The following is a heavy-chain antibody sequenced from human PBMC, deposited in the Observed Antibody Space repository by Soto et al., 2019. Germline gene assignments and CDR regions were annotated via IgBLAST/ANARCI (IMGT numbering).Heavy chain of an antibody. CDR1: VFTCTNAW. J-gene: IGHJ4*02. CDR3: TTIVLVPFDH. Sequence: WWSLRLSCLTSVFTCTNAWMNWFRLTAGNGLEWVGRIKSKSDGETAEYAAPVKGRFIISRDDSTDTLYLEMNNLTSEDSAVYYCTTIVLVPFDHWGQGVLVTVSS. V-gene: IGHV3-15*01. CDR2: IKSKSDGETA. D-gene: IGHD3-22*01.